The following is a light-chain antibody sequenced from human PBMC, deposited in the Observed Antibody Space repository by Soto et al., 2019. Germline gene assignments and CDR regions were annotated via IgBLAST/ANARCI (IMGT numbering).Light chain of an antibody. V-gene: IGKV4-1*01. CDR2: WAS. J-gene: IGKJ4*01. Sequence: DVVLTQSPDSLAVSLGERATINCKSSLSVFYSSTNKNNVAWYQQKPGQPPKTLIYWASTRESGVPDRFSGSGSGKDFTLTISSLQAEDVAVYYGQQYSCAPLSFGGGTRVEIK. CDR1: LSVFYSSTNKNN. CDR3: QQYSCAPLS.